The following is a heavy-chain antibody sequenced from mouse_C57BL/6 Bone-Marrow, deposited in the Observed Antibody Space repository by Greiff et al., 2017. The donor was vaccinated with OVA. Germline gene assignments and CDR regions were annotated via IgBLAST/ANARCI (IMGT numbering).Heavy chain of an antibody. CDR1: GFNIKNTY. V-gene: IGHV14-3*01. CDR3: AYYGNYYAMDY. D-gene: IGHD2-1*01. CDR2: IDPANGNT. Sequence: VQLQQSVAELVRPGASVKLSCTASGFNIKNTYMPWVKQRPEQGLEWIGRIDPANGNTKYAPKFQGKATITADTSSNTAYLQLSSLTSEDTAIYYCAYYGNYYAMDYWGQGTSVTVSS. J-gene: IGHJ4*01.